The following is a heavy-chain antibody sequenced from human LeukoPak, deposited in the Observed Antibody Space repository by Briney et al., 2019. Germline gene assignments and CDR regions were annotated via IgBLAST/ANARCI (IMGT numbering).Heavy chain of an antibody. CDR2: INHSGST. J-gene: IGHJ4*02. CDR1: GGSFSGYY. D-gene: IGHD5-18*01. Sequence: SETLSLTCAVYGGSFSGYYWSWVRQPPGKGLEWIGEINHSGSTNYNPSLKSRVTISVDTSKNQFSLKLSSVTAADTAVYYCASESTNKGYSYGYYFDYWGQGTLVTVSS. CDR3: ASESTNKGYSYGYYFDY. V-gene: IGHV4-34*01.